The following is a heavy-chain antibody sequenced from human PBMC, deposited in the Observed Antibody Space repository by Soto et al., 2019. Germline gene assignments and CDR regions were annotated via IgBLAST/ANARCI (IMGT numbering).Heavy chain of an antibody. J-gene: IGHJ5*02. V-gene: IGHV4-34*01. D-gene: IGHD2-2*01. CDR3: ARAPIVVVPAAINWFDP. CDR2: INHSGST. CDR1: GGSFSGYY. Sequence: SETLSLTCAVYGGSFSGYYWSWIRQPPGKGLEWIGEINHSGSTNYNPSLKSRVTISVDTSKNQFSLKLSSVTAADTAVYYCARAPIVVVPAAINWFDPWGQGTLVTVSS.